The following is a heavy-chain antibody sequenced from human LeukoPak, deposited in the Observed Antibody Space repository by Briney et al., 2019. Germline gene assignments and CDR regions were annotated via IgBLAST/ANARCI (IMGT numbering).Heavy chain of an antibody. CDR1: GYSITSSSW. J-gene: IGHJ4*02. V-gene: IGHV4-28*01. D-gene: IGHD3-10*01. CDR3: ARKENVYYYFDY. CDR2: IYHSGTT. Sequence: SETLSFTCAVSGYSITSSSWWGWIRQPPGKGLEWIGYIYHSGTTYYNPSLQSRVTMSVDTPKNQFSLKLSSVTAVDTAVYYCARKENVYYYFDYWGQGTLVTVSS.